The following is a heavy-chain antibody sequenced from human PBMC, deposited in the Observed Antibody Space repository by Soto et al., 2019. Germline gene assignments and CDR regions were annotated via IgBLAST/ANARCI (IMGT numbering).Heavy chain of an antibody. CDR1: GFTFSTYS. V-gene: IGHV3-64D*08. Sequence: EVQLVESGGGLVQPGGSLRVSCSASGFTFSTYSMHWVRQAPGKGLELVSAISNNGGTAYYSDSVKGRFTISRDDSKNSLYLLMTSLRPEDTAVYYCVKGDYHYYYYLLGMDVWCQGTTVTVSS. CDR2: ISNNGGTA. D-gene: IGHD4-17*01. CDR3: VKGDYHYYYYLLGMDV. J-gene: IGHJ6*02.